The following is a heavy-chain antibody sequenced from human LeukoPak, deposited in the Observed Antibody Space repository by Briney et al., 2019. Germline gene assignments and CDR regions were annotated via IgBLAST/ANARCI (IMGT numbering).Heavy chain of an antibody. Sequence: GGSLRLSRAASGFTFSSYGMHWVRQAPGKGLEWVAFIRYDGSNKYYADSVKGRFTISRDNSKNTLYLQMNSLRAEDTAVYYCAKDQCSGGSCALGLDVWGKGTTVTVSS. V-gene: IGHV3-30*02. J-gene: IGHJ6*04. CDR3: AKDQCSGGSCALGLDV. D-gene: IGHD2-15*01. CDR2: IRYDGSNK. CDR1: GFTFSSYG.